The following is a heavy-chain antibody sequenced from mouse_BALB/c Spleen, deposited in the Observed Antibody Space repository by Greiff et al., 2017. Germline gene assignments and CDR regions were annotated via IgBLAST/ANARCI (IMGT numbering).Heavy chain of an antibody. V-gene: IGHV5-6-5*01. Sequence: DVKLVESGGGLVKPGGSLELSCAASGFTFSSYAMSWVRQTPEKRLEWVASISSGGSTYYPDSVKGRFTISRDNARNILYLQMSSLRSEDTAMYYYAREHYSHYFDYWGQGTTLTVSS. CDR3: AREHYSHYFDY. CDR1: GFTFSSYA. D-gene: IGHD1-2*01. CDR2: ISSGGST. J-gene: IGHJ2*01.